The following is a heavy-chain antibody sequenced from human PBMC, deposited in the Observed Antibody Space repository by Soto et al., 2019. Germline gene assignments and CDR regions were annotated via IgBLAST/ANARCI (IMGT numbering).Heavy chain of an antibody. CDR1: GFTFSSYW. Sequence: GGSLRLSCAASGFTFSSYWMSWVRQAPGKGLEWVANIKQDGSEKYYVDSVKGRFTISRDNAKNSLYLQMNSLRAEDTAVYYCARGYCSSTSCYSYYFDYWGQGTLVTVSS. J-gene: IGHJ4*02. CDR2: IKQDGSEK. D-gene: IGHD2-2*01. CDR3: ARGYCSSTSCYSYYFDY. V-gene: IGHV3-7*03.